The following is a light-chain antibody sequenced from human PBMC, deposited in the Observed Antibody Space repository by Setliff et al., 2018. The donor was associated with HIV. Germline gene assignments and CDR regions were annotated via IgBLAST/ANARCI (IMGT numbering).Light chain of an antibody. Sequence: SVLTQPASVSGSPGQSITISCTGTSSDVGGYNYVSWYQQHPGKAPKFMIYDVSKRPSGVSNRFSGSKSGSTASLTISGLQAEDEADYYCSSYTSSSTLRVFGIGTKVTVL. CDR2: DVS. V-gene: IGLV2-14*03. J-gene: IGLJ1*01. CDR3: SSYTSSSTLRV. CDR1: SSDVGGYNY.